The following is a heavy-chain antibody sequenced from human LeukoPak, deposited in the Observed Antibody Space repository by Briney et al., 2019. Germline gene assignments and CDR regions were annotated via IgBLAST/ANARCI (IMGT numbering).Heavy chain of an antibody. J-gene: IGHJ4*02. CDR1: GFTFSSYA. CDR2: ISGSGGST. V-gene: IGHV3-23*01. Sequence: GGSLRLSCAASGFTFSSYAMSWVRQAPGKGLEWVSAISGSGGSTYYADSVKGRFTISRDNSKNTLYLQMNSLRAEDTAVYYCAKGTEPYYGSGSYYPDYRGQGTLVTVSS. CDR3: AKGTEPYYGSGSYYPDY. D-gene: IGHD3-10*01.